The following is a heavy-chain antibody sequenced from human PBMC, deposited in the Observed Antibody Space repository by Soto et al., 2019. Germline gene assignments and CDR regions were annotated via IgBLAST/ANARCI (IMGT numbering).Heavy chain of an antibody. Sequence: EVQLLESGGGLVQPGGSLRLSCAASGFTFSSYAMSWVRQAPGKGLEWVSAISGSGGSTYYADSVKGRFTISRDNSKNTLYLQMNSLRAEDTAVYYCASDLTLVTSRSIWGQGTMVTVSS. D-gene: IGHD4-17*01. V-gene: IGHV3-23*01. J-gene: IGHJ3*02. CDR3: ASDLTLVTSRSI. CDR1: GFTFSSYA. CDR2: ISGSGGST.